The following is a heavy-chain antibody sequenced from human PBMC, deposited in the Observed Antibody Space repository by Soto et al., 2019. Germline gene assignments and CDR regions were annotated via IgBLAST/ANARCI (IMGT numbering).Heavy chain of an antibody. Sequence: GGSLRLSCVASGFTLTSYVMTWVRQAPGKGLEWVSEISGSAGSTYYTESVKGRFTISRDNSKNTLYLQMNSLTAEDTAVYYCAKGFSGYYYAMDVWGQGT. CDR1: GFTLTSYV. CDR3: AKGFSGYYYAMDV. CDR2: ISGSAGST. D-gene: IGHD6-13*01. V-gene: IGHV3-23*01. J-gene: IGHJ6*02.